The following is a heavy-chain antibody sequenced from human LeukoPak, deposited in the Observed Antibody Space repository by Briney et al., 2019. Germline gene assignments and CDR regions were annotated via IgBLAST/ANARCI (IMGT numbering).Heavy chain of an antibody. V-gene: IGHV1-18*01. CDR2: ISAYNGNT. J-gene: IGHJ4*02. Sequence: ASVKVSCKASGYTFTSYGISWVRQAPGQGLEWMGWISAYNGNTNYVQKLQGRVTMTTDTSTSTAYMELRSLRSDDTAVYYCARDFSYGGNVDYWGQGTLVTVSS. CDR1: GYTFTSYG. CDR3: ARDFSYGGNVDY. D-gene: IGHD4-23*01.